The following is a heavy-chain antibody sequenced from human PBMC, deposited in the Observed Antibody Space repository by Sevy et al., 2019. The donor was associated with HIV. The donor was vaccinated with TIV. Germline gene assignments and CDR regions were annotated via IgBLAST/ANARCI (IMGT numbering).Heavy chain of an antibody. CDR3: AKAGASGWSAFDI. V-gene: IGHV3-9*01. CDR1: GFTFDDYA. CDR2: ISWNSGSI. J-gene: IGHJ3*02. D-gene: IGHD6-19*01. Sequence: GGSLRLSCAASGFTFDDYAMHWVRQAPGKGLEWVSGISWNSGSIGYAYSVKGRFTISRDNAKNSLYLQMNSLRAEDTALYYCAKAGASGWSAFDIWGQGTMVTVSS.